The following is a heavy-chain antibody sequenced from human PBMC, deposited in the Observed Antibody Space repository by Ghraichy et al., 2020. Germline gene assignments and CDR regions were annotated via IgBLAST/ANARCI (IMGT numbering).Heavy chain of an antibody. CDR3: ARGDERDSSGVYHNYGMDV. CDR2: ISPTSVTI. V-gene: IGHV3-48*04. Sequence: GESLNISCDISGFTFSSHSMNWVRQAPGKGLEWLSYISPTSVTIYYADSVKGRFTVSRDNAKNSLYLHMMSLSAEDTALYFCARGDERDSSGVYHNYGMDVWGQGTTVTVSS. J-gene: IGHJ6*02. CDR1: GFTFSSHS. D-gene: IGHD6-25*01.